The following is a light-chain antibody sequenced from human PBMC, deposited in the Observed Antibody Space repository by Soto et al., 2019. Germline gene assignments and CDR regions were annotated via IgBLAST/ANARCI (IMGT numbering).Light chain of an antibody. CDR2: DAS. J-gene: IGKJ1*01. Sequence: IQITQSPFPPSASVGDRVTLTCRASQSISSWLAWYQQKPGKAPKLLIYDASSLESGVPPRFNGSRSETEFTLTIRNLQPDDFATYYCQQYNSFPWTFGLGTKVDIK. V-gene: IGKV1-5*01. CDR1: QSISSW. CDR3: QQYNSFPWT.